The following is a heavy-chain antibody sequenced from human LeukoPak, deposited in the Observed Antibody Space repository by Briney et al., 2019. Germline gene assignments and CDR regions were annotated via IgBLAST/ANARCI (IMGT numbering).Heavy chain of an antibody. J-gene: IGHJ4*02. D-gene: IGHD3-10*01. V-gene: IGHV4-39*01. CDR2: IYYSGST. Sequence: PSETLSLTCTVSGGSISSSSYYWGWIRQPPGKGLEWIGSIYYSGSTYHNPSLKSRVTISVDTSKNQFSLKLSSVTAADTAVCYCARQVYYYGSGSHRDFDYWGQGTLVTVSS. CDR3: ARQVYYYGSGSHRDFDY. CDR1: GGSISSSSYY.